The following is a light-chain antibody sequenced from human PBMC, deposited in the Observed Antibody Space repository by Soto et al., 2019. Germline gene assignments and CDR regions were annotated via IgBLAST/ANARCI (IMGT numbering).Light chain of an antibody. CDR2: DVS. CDR1: NSDVGTYNY. Sequence: QAVLTQHRSVSGSPGQSVTISCTGTNSDVGTYNYVSWYQQHPGKAPKLMIYDVSKRPSGVPDRFSGSKSDNTASLTISGLQAEDEADYYCCSYAGRYIYVFGTGTKVTVL. CDR3: CSYAGRYIYV. V-gene: IGLV2-11*01. J-gene: IGLJ1*01.